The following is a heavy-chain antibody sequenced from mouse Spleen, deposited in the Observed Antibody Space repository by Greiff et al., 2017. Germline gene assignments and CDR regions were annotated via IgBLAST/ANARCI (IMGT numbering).Heavy chain of an antibody. CDR3: ASYYGSSYYAMDY. D-gene: IGHD1-1*01. CDR2: IWRGGST. J-gene: IGHJ4*01. V-gene: IGHV2-5*01. CDR1: GFSLTSYG. Sequence: VMLVESGPGLVQPSQSLSITCTVSGFSLTSYGVHWVRQSPGKGLEWLGVIWRGGSTDYNAAFMSRLSITKDNSKSQVFFKMNSLQADDTAIYYCASYYGSSYYAMDYWGQGTSVTVSS.